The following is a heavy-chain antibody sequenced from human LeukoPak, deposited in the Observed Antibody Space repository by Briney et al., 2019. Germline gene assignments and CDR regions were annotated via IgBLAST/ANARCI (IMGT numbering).Heavy chain of an antibody. CDR1: GFTFSSYG. V-gene: IGHV3-30*18. J-gene: IGHJ4*02. CDR3: AKSYDSSGYYNPHFDY. Sequence: GGSLRLSCAASGFTFSSYGMHWVRQAPGKGLEWVAVISYDGSNKYYADSVKGRFTISRDNSKNTLYLQMNSLRTEDTAVYYCAKSYDSSGYYNPHFDYWGQGTLVTVSS. CDR2: ISYDGSNK. D-gene: IGHD3-22*01.